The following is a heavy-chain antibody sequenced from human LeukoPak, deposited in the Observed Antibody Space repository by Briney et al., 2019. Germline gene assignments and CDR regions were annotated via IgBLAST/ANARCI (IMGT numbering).Heavy chain of an antibody. CDR2: VYYSGST. CDR3: ARFFKGGDNGDYSDY. Sequence: SETLSLTCTFSDGDIYTSPYYWGWIRQPPGKGLEWIGSVYYSGSTYYTPSLKSRVTISIATSKKRFSLKVNSVTAADTAVYYCARFFKGGDNGDYSDYWGQGTLVTVSS. CDR1: DGDIYTSPYY. D-gene: IGHD4-17*01. J-gene: IGHJ4*02. V-gene: IGHV4-39*01.